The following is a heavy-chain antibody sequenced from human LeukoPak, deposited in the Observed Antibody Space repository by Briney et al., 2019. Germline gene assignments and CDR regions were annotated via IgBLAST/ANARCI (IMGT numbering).Heavy chain of an antibody. CDR2: IREDGSEK. J-gene: IGHJ5*02. V-gene: IGHV3-7*04. CDR1: GFTFTKHW. CDR3: VRAHNPGGWFDP. D-gene: IGHD3-10*01. Sequence: GGSLRLSCAATGFTFTKHWMSWVRQTIGKGLECVAKIREDGSEKHYVDSVRGRFTISRDNAKNSLYLQMNSLTAEDTALYYCVRAHNPGGWFDPWGQGTLVTVSS.